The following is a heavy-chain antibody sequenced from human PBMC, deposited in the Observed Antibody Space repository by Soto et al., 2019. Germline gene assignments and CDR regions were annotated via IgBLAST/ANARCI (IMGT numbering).Heavy chain of an antibody. Sequence: QVQLVESGGGVVQPGKSLRLSCAASGFTFSSYALHWVRQAPGKGLEWVAVMSYDGSNEYADSVKGRFTISRDNFKITLKPQMSSSRTDDPAVYYWARAPTRPEYRYSGRFLDNTFDSGGQGTLVT. D-gene: IGHD1-26*01. J-gene: IGHJ5*01. CDR2: MSYDGSNE. CDR3: ARAPTRPEYRYSGRFLDNTFDS. V-gene: IGHV3-30-3*01. CDR1: GFTFSSYA.